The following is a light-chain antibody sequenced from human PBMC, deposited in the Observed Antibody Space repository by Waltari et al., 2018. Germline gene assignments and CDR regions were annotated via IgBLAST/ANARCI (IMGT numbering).Light chain of an antibody. CDR1: SSNIGHNE. V-gene: IGLV1-51*02. CDR2: EVT. Sequence: QSVLTQPLSVSAAPGQMVTISCSGGSSNIGHNELTWYRQYPGTAPKLLIYEVTERPPGIPGRFSGSKSGTSATLDITGLQAGDEADYYCGTWDSSLSGAVFGGGTHLTVL. J-gene: IGLJ7*01. CDR3: GTWDSSLSGAV.